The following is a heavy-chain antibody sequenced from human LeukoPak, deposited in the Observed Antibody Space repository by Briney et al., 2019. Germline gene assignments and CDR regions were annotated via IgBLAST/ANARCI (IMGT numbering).Heavy chain of an antibody. CDR2: IYYSGST. V-gene: IGHV4-31*03. CDR1: GGSISSGGYY. J-gene: IGHJ5*02. Sequence: SETLSLTCTVSGGSISSGGYYWSWIRQHPGKGLEWIGYIYYSGSTYYNPSLKSRFTISVDTSKNQFSLKLSSVTAADTAVYYCAREPSTVTTHWFDPWGQGTLVTVSS. D-gene: IGHD4-17*01. CDR3: AREPSTVTTHWFDP.